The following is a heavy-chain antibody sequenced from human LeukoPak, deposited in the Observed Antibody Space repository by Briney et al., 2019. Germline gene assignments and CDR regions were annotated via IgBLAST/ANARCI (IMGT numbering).Heavy chain of an antibody. CDR3: ARGPGGSYFLDY. D-gene: IGHD1-26*01. J-gene: IGHJ4*02. CDR1: GGSISSYY. CDR2: INHSGST. Sequence: SETLSLTCTVSGGSISSYYWSWIRQPPGKGLEWIGEINHSGSTNYNPSLKSRVTISVDTSKNQFSLKLSSVTAADTAVYYCARGPGGSYFLDYWGQGTLVTVSS. V-gene: IGHV4-34*01.